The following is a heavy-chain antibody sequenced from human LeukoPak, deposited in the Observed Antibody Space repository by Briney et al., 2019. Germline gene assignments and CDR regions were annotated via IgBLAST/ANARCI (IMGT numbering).Heavy chain of an antibody. J-gene: IGHJ6*02. CDR3: AKRFQLVEYYNGMDV. CDR2: ISGSGGNT. CDR1: GFTFSSYA. D-gene: IGHD6-6*01. V-gene: IGHV3-23*01. Sequence: GGSLRLSCAASGFTFSSYAMSWVRQAPGKGLEWVSGISGSGGNTYYADSMKGRFTISRDNSKNTLYLQMNSLRAENTAVYYCAKRFQLVEYYNGMDVWGQGTTVTVSS.